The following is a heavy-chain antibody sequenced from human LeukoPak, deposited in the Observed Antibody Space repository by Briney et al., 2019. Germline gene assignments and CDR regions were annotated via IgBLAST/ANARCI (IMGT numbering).Heavy chain of an antibody. CDR3: AKDRQVFLGATTYYFDY. J-gene: IGHJ4*02. CDR1: GFTFSSYA. V-gene: IGHV3-23*01. CDR2: ISGSGGST. D-gene: IGHD1-26*01. Sequence: GGSLRLSCAASGFTFSSYAVSWVRQAPGKGLQWVSAISGSGGSTYYADSVKGRFTISRDNSKNTLYLQMNSLRAEDTAIYYCAKDRQVFLGATTYYFDYWGQGTLVTVSS.